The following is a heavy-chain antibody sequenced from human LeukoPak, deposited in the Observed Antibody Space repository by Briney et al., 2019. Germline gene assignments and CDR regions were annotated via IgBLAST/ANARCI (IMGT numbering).Heavy chain of an antibody. D-gene: IGHD3-10*01. Sequence: SETLSLTCSVSGGSLDPYYWSWIRQPPGKGLEWIGYFFYSGSTNYNPSFKSRVIISIDTAKNQISLTLSSVTAADTAVYYCASQVRYYYGSGSRKYFDYWGQGTLVTVSS. CDR2: FFYSGST. CDR3: ASQVRYYYGSGSRKYFDY. V-gene: IGHV4-59*12. J-gene: IGHJ4*02. CDR1: GGSLDPYY.